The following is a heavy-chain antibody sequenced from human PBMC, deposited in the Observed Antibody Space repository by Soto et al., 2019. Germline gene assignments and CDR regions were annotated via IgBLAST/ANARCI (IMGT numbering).Heavy chain of an antibody. CDR3: ARDYYYDSSGYYYLDYYGMDV. CDR2: IYYSGST. J-gene: IGHJ6*02. CDR1: GGSISSGDYY. V-gene: IGHV4-30-4*01. Sequence: QVQLQESGPGLVKPSQTLSLTCTVSGGSISSGDYYWSWIRQPPGNVLEWIGYIYYSGSTYYNPSLKSRVTISIDTSKNQFSLKLSSVTAADTAVYYCARDYYYDSSGYYYLDYYGMDVWGQGTTVTVSS. D-gene: IGHD3-22*01.